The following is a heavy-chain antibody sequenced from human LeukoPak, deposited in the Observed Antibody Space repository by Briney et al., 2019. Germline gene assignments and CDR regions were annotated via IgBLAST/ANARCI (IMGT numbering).Heavy chain of an antibody. CDR2: ISGSGGST. CDR1: GFTFNNYA. J-gene: IGHJ4*02. Sequence: GGSLTLSCAASGFTFNNYAMSWVRQAPGKGLEWVSSISGSGGSTYYADSVKGRFTISRDNSKNTLYLQMNSLRAEDTAVYYCAKDSSAWWVDYWGQGTLVTASS. CDR3: AKDSSAWWVDY. V-gene: IGHV3-23*01. D-gene: IGHD6-19*01.